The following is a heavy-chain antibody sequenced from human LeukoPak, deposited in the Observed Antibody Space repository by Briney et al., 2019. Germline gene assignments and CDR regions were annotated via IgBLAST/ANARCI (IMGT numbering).Heavy chain of an antibody. Sequence: GRSLRLSCAASGFAFSSYGMHWVRQAPGKGLKWVAVIWYDGSNEYYADSVKGRFTISRDNSKNTLYLQMNSLRAEDTAVYYCATDYYDSSGTVDFWGQGTQVTVCS. CDR1: GFAFSSYG. CDR3: ATDYYDSSGTVDF. V-gene: IGHV3-33*01. J-gene: IGHJ4*02. D-gene: IGHD3-22*01. CDR2: IWYDGSNE.